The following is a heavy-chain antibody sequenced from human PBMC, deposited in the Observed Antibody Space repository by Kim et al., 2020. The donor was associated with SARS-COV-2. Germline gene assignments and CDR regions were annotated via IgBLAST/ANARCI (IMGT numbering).Heavy chain of an antibody. D-gene: IGHD3-10*01. Sequence: ADSVKGPFTISRDNSKNTLYLQMNSLRAEDTAVYYCARGLWFGELLSLDYWGQGTLVTVSS. V-gene: IGHV3-30*07. CDR3: ARGLWFGELLSLDY. J-gene: IGHJ4*02.